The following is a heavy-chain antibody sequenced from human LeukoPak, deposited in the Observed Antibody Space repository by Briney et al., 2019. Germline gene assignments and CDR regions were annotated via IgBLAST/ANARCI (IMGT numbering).Heavy chain of an antibody. V-gene: IGHV4-4*07. CDR1: GGSISSYY. Sequence: SETLSLTCPVSGGSISSYYWSWIRQPAGKGLEWIGRIYTSGSTNYNPSLKSRVTMSVDTSKNQFSLKLSSVTAADTAVYYCARDAQYYDFWSGYRRGYYFDYWGQGTLVTVSS. D-gene: IGHD3-3*01. CDR3: ARDAQYYDFWSGYRRGYYFDY. J-gene: IGHJ4*02. CDR2: IYTSGST.